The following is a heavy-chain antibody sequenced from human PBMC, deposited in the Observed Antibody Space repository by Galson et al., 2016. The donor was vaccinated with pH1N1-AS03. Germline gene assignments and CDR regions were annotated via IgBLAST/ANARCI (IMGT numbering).Heavy chain of an antibody. J-gene: IGHJ4*02. V-gene: IGHV3-23*01. CDR3: AKGAKEAGGTFDY. D-gene: IGHD6-13*01. Sequence: SLRLSCAASGFTFSNYAMSWVRQAPGKGLGWVSTISGGGGSTYYANSVKGRFTISRDKSKNTLYLQMNSLRAADTAVYYCAKGAKEAGGTFDYWGQGNMVTVSS. CDR2: ISGGGGST. CDR1: GFTFSNYA.